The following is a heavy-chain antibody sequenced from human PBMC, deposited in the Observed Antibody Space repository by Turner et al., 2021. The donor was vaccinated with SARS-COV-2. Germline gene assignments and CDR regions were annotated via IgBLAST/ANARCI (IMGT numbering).Heavy chain of an antibody. Sequence: VQLVESGGGLVQPGGSLRLSCAASGFTFSSYGMHWVRQAPGKGLEWVAFIWYDGSNKYYADSMKGRFTISRDNSKNTLYLQMNSLRAEDTAVYYCARDKGEGSSGWLIPSGSYYFDYWGQGTLVTVSS. CDR3: ARDKGEGSSGWLIPSGSYYFDY. J-gene: IGHJ4*02. V-gene: IGHV3-33*08. CDR1: GFTFSSYG. CDR2: IWYDGSNK. D-gene: IGHD6-19*01.